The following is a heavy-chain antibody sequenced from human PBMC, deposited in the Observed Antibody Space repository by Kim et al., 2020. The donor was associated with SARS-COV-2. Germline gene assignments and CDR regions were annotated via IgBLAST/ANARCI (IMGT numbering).Heavy chain of an antibody. CDR3: ARVRITMIVVADAFDI. J-gene: IGHJ3*02. CDR2: IYYSGST. Sequence: SETLSLTCTVSGGSISSGGYYWSWIRQHPGKSLEWIGYIYYSGSTYYNPSLKSRVTISVDTSKNQFSLKLSSVTAADTAVYYCARVRITMIVVADAFDIWGQGTMVTVSS. D-gene: IGHD3-22*01. V-gene: IGHV4-31*03. CDR1: GGSISSGGYY.